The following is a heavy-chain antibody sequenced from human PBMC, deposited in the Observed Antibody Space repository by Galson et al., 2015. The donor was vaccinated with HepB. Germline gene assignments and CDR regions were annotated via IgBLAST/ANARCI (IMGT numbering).Heavy chain of an antibody. J-gene: IGHJ4*02. CDR2: ISSGGDKK. CDR1: GFTFGSYA. Sequence: SLRLSCAVSGFTFGSYAFLWVRQAPGKGLEWLAVISSGGDKKYYADSVKGRFAISRDNSKNTLYMQMDSRRPEDTAVYYCARTFYCDYWGQGTLVTVSS. CDR3: ARTFYCDY. V-gene: IGHV3-30*09.